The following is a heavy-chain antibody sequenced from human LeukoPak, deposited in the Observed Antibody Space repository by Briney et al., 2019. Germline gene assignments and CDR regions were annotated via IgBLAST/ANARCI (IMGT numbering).Heavy chain of an antibody. Sequence: SETLSLTCNVSGGSISSRSYYWGWIRQPPGKGLEWIGSTYYSGSTYYNPSLKSRATISVDTSKNQFSLKLSSVTAADTAVYYCARHWYSGYADAFDIWGQGTMVTVSS. CDR2: TYYSGST. J-gene: IGHJ3*02. CDR1: GGSISSRSYY. CDR3: ARHWYSGYADAFDI. V-gene: IGHV4-39*01. D-gene: IGHD5-12*01.